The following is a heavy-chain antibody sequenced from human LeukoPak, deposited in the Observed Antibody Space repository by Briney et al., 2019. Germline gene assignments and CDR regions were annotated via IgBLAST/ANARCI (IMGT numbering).Heavy chain of an antibody. J-gene: IGHJ3*02. Sequence: GGSLRLSCAASGFTFSTYWMSWVRQAPGKGPEWVANIKQDGSEKYYGDSVKGRFTISRDNAKKSLYLQMNSLRAEDTAMYYCARDRQKYYYDSSGPGAFDIWGQGTMVTVSS. V-gene: IGHV3-7*01. CDR3: ARDRQKYYYDSSGPGAFDI. CDR2: IKQDGSEK. CDR1: GFTFSTYW. D-gene: IGHD3-22*01.